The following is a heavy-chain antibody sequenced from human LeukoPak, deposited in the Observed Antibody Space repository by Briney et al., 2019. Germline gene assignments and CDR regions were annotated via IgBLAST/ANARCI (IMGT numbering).Heavy chain of an antibody. CDR2: IESSSSPI. Sequence: GSLRLSCVASGFTFSRSDMNWVRQAPGKGLEWVSYIESSSSPIYYTDSVKGRFTISRDNAKNSLYLQMNSLRAEDTAVYYCARDNWGLDYWGQGTLVTVSS. D-gene: IGHD7-27*01. J-gene: IGHJ4*02. CDR3: ARDNWGLDY. V-gene: IGHV3-48*01. CDR1: GFTFSRSD.